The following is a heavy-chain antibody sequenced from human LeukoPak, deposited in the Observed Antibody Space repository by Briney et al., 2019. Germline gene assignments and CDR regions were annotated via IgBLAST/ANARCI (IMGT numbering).Heavy chain of an antibody. J-gene: IGHJ4*02. V-gene: IGHV1-69*04. D-gene: IGHD3-22*01. Sequence: SVKVSCTASGGTISSYAIRWVRQAPGQGLEWMGRIIPILGIANYAQKFQGRVTITADKSTSTAYMELSSLRSEDTAVYYCARDPYYYDSSGYGGLDYWGQGTLVTVSS. CDR3: ARDPYYYDSSGYGGLDY. CDR2: IIPILGIA. CDR1: GGTISSYA.